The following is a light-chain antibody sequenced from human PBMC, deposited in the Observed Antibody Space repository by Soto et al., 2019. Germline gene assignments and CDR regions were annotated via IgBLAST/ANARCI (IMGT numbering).Light chain of an antibody. V-gene: IGKV3-15*01. Sequence: EIVMTQSPATLSVSPGERATLSCRASQSVGSDLAWYQQKPGQAPRLVIYGASTRVTGIPARFSGSGSGTEFTLTISSLQSEDFAVYYCQQYHNWWTFGQGTRLEIK. CDR1: QSVGSD. CDR2: GAS. J-gene: IGKJ5*01. CDR3: QQYHNWWT.